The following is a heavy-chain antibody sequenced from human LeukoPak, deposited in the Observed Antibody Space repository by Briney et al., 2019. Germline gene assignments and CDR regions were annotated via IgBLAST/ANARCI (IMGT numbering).Heavy chain of an antibody. J-gene: IGHJ4*02. Sequence: SETLSLTCAVYGGSFSGYYWSWIRQPPGKGLEWIGEINHSGSTNYNPSLKSRVTISVDTSKNQFSLKLSSVTAADTAVYYCASAQRWPDYWGQGTLVTVSS. CDR2: INHSGST. D-gene: IGHD5-18*01. V-gene: IGHV4-34*01. CDR1: GGSFSGYY. CDR3: ASAQRWPDY.